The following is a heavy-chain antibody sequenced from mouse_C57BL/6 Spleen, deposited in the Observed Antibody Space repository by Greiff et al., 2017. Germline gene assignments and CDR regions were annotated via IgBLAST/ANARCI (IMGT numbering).Heavy chain of an antibody. CDR2: IYWDDDK. J-gene: IGHJ2*01. CDR1: GFSLSTSGMG. CDR3: ARGVYGNYGGFDY. D-gene: IGHD2-1*01. Sequence: ESGPGILQSSQTLSLTCSFSGFSLSTSGMGVSWIRQPSGKGLEWLAHIYWDDDKRYNPSLKSRLTISKDTSRNQVFLKITSVDTADTVTYYCARGVYGNYGGFDYWGQGTTLTVSS. V-gene: IGHV8-12*01.